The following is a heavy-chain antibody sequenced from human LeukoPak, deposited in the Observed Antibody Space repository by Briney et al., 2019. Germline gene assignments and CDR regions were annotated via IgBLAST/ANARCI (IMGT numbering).Heavy chain of an antibody. D-gene: IGHD6-13*01. J-gene: IGHJ4*02. CDR1: GGSISSYY. CDR3: ARVSSSSLEYYFDY. V-gene: IGHV4-59*01. CDR2: IYYSGST. Sequence: PSETLSLTSTVSGGSISSYYWSWIRQPPGKGLEWIGYIYYSGSTNYNPSLKSRVTISVDTSKNQFSLKLSSVTAADTAVYYCARVSSSSLEYYFDYWGQGTLVTVSS.